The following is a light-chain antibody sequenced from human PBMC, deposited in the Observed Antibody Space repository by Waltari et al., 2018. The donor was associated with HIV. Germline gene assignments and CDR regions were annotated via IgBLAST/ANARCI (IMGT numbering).Light chain of an antibody. CDR3: QQSYITPRT. J-gene: IGKJ1*01. V-gene: IGKV1-39*01. CDR1: QSIDYY. CDR2: AAS. Sequence: DIQMTQSPSSLSASVGDRVTITCRASQSIDYYLNWYQQKPGKAPNLLIHAASTLQSGVPSRFSGSGSGTEFTLTISSLQPEDFATYYCQQSYITPRTFGLGTKVEI.